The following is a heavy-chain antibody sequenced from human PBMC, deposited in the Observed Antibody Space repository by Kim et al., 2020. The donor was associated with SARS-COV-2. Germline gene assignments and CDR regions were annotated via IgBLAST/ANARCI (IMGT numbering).Heavy chain of an antibody. V-gene: IGHV4-34*01. Sequence: SETLSLTCAVYGGSFSGYYWSWIRQPPGKGLEWIGEINHSGSTNYNPSLKSRVTISVDTSKNQFSLKLSSVTAADTAVYYCAHAIFGMDTDRYGMDVWGQGPTVTVSS. CDR1: GGSFSGYY. D-gene: IGHD3-3*01. CDR2: INHSGST. J-gene: IGHJ6*02. CDR3: AHAIFGMDTDRYGMDV.